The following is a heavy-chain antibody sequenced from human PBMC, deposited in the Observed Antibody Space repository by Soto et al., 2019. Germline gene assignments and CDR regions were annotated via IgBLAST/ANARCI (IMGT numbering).Heavy chain of an antibody. D-gene: IGHD6-13*01. CDR1: GGSISSSSYY. CDR3: ARQPLGSSSWYFVY. J-gene: IGHJ4*02. Sequence: PSETLSLTCTVSGGSISSSSYYWGWIRQPPGKGLEWIGSIYYSGSTYYNPSLKSRVTISVDTSKNQFSLKLSSVTAADTAVYYCARQPLGSSSWYFVYWGQGTLVTVSS. CDR2: IYYSGST. V-gene: IGHV4-39*01.